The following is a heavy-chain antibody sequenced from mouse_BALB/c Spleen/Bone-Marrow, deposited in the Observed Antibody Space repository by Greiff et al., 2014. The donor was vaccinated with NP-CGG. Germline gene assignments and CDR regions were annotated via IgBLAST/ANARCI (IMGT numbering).Heavy chain of an antibody. D-gene: IGHD1-1*01. V-gene: IGHV2-9*02. CDR3: ARKDYGSRGGYFDV. Sequence: VQLQQSGPGLVAPSQSLSITCTVSGFSLTNYGVHWVRQPPGKGLEWLGLIRAGGSTNYNSALMSRLSISKDNSKSQVFLKMNSLQTDDTAMYYCARKDYGSRGGYFDVWGAGTTVTVSS. CDR1: GFSLTNYG. CDR2: IRAGGST. J-gene: IGHJ1*01.